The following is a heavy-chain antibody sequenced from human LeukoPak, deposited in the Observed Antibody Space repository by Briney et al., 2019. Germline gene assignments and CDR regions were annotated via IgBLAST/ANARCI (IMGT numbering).Heavy chain of an antibody. V-gene: IGHV4-59*01. CDR2: IYYSGST. D-gene: IGHD5-18*01. CDR1: GVTFTSSY. CDR3: VRPIHGYSFDYCDN. Sequence: SETLPLTCTVSGVTFTSSYWSWIRQPPGKGLEWIGCIYYSGSTNYNPSLKSRVTMSVDTSKNQFSLKLTSVTTADTAVYYCVRPIHGYSFDYCDNWGQGTLVTVSS. J-gene: IGHJ4*02.